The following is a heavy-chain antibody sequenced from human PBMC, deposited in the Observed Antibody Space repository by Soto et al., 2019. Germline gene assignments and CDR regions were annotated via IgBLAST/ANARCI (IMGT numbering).Heavy chain of an antibody. CDR1: GFTFGDYA. Sequence: EVQLVESGGGLVKPGRSLRLSCTASGFTFGDYAMSWFRQAPGKGLEWVGFIRSKAYGGTTEYAASVKGRFTISRDDSKSIAYLQMNSLKTEDTAVYYCTTDLNPGVYNWFDRWGKGTLVTVSS. J-gene: IGHJ5*02. CDR2: IRSKAYGGTT. D-gene: IGHD3-3*01. V-gene: IGHV3-49*05. CDR3: TTDLNPGVYNWFDR.